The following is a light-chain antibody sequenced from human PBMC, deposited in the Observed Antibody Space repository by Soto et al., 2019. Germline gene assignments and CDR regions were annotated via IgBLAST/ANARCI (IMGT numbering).Light chain of an antibody. CDR3: QQRSDWPPGT. J-gene: IGKJ4*01. CDR1: QGVGSY. CDR2: DSF. V-gene: IGKV3-11*01. Sequence: EIVLTQSPATLSLSPGERATLSCRASQGVGSYLAWYQQKPGQAPRLLIYDSFHRATDIPARISGSGSGTDFTLTISSLEPEDFAVYYCQQRSDWPPGTFGGGTKVEIK.